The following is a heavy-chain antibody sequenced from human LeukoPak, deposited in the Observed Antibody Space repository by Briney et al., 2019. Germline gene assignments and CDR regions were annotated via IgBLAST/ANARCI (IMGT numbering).Heavy chain of an antibody. CDR2: INWNGGST. CDR3: ASQYYYDSSGYYPFDY. J-gene: IGHJ4*02. CDR1: GFTFDDYG. V-gene: IGHV3-20*04. D-gene: IGHD3-22*01. Sequence: GGSLRLSCAASGFTFDDYGMSWVRQAPGKGLEWVSGINWNGGSTGYADSVKGRFTISRDNAKNSLYLQMNSLRAEDTALYYCASQYYYDSSGYYPFDYWGQGTLLTVSS.